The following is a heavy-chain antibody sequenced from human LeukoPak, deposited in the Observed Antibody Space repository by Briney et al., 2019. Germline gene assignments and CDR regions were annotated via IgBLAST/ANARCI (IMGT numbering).Heavy chain of an antibody. V-gene: IGHV4-34*01. CDR1: GGSFSGYY. J-gene: IGHJ1*01. CDR3: ASTGTYGDYYPYFQH. D-gene: IGHD4-17*01. Sequence: SETLSLTCAVYGGSFSGYYWSWLRQPPGKGLEWIGEINHSGSTNYNPSLKSRVTISVDTSKNQFSLKLSSVTAADTAVYYCASTGTYGDYYPYFQHGGQGTLVTVSS. CDR2: INHSGST.